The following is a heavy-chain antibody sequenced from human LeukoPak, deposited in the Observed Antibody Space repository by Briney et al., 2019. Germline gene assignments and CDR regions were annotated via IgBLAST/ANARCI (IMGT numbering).Heavy chain of an antibody. D-gene: IGHD1/OR15-1a*01. CDR1: GGSISDYY. V-gene: IGHV4-59*08. CDR3: ARLNVLNNSVLHHFDR. CDR2: INYSGNT. J-gene: IGHJ4*02. Sequence: SETLSLTCTVSGGSISDYYWSWIRQPPGKGLEWIAYINYSGNTDYNPSLKSRVSISVDTSKNHFSLKLNSVTAADTAVYYCARLNVLNNSVLHHFDRWGQGTLVTVSS.